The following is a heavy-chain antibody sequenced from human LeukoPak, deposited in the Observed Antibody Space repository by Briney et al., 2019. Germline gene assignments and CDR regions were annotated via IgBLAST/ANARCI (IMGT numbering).Heavy chain of an antibody. D-gene: IGHD2/OR15-2a*01. CDR1: GFTFSSYA. Sequence: GRSLRLSCAASGFTFSSYAMHWVRQAPGKGLEWVSAISGSGGSTYYADSVKGRFTISRDNSKNTLYLQMNSLRAEDTAVYYCARDLDVLYAFDIWGQGTMVTVFS. CDR2: ISGSGGST. J-gene: IGHJ3*02. CDR3: ARDLDVLYAFDI. V-gene: IGHV3-23*01.